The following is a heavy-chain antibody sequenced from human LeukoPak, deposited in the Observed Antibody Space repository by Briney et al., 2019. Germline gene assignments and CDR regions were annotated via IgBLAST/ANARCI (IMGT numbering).Heavy chain of an antibody. J-gene: IGHJ3*02. CDR1: GGTFSSYA. CDR3: ASSEERWLQSAGLAGAFDI. V-gene: IGHV1-69*01. Sequence: SVKVSCKASGGTFSSYAISWVRQAPGQGLEWMGGIIPIFGTANYAQKFQVRVTITSDESTSTDYMELSSLRSEDTAVYYCASSEERWLQSAGLAGAFDIWGQGTMVTVSS. CDR2: IIPIFGTA. D-gene: IGHD5-24*01.